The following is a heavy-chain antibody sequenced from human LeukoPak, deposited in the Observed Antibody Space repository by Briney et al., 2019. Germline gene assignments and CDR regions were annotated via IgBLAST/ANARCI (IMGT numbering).Heavy chain of an antibody. D-gene: IGHD4-17*01. CDR2: ISYEGTVK. Sequence: PGMSLRLSCAASGFTFSSYAMRWVRQAPGKGLEWVAMISYEGTVKYNAESVKGRFTISRDNSKNTLFLQMDSLRGDDTALYYCARDDRSLRVYYDSWGQGTLVTVSS. CDR1: GFTFSSYA. V-gene: IGHV3-30*04. J-gene: IGHJ4*02. CDR3: ARDDRSLRVYYDS.